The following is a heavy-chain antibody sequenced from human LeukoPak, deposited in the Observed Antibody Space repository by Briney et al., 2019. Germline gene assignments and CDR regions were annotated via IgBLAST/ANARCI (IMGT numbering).Heavy chain of an antibody. CDR1: GGSISSYY. J-gene: IGHJ6*03. CDR3: ARALRYFDWLLRYYYMDV. CDR2: IYHSGST. Sequence: SETLSLTCTVSGGSISSYYWGWIRQPPGKGLEWIGSIYHSGSTYYNPSLKSRVTISVDTSKNQFSLKLSSVTAADTAVYYCARALRYFDWLLRYYYMDVWGKGTTVTVSS. D-gene: IGHD3-9*01. V-gene: IGHV4-38-2*02.